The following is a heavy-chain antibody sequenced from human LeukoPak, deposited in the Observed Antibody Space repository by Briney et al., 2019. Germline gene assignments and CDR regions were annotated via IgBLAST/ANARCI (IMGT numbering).Heavy chain of an antibody. V-gene: IGHV1-2*02. CDR2: INPNSGGT. D-gene: IGHD4-17*01. CDR1: GYTFTGYY. J-gene: IGHJ6*02. CDR3: AKTYGDSSPYYYYGMDV. Sequence: ASVKVSCKASGYTFTGYYMHWVRQAPGQGLEWMGWINPNSGGTNYAQKFRGRVTMTRDTSISTAYMELSRLRSDDTAVYYCAKTYGDSSPYYYYGMDVWGQGTTVTVSS.